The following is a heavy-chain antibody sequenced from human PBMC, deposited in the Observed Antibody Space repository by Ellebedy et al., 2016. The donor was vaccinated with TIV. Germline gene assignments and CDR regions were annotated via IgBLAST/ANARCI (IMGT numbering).Heavy chain of an antibody. Sequence: ASVKVSCKGSGYSFNTNAMIWVRQAPGRGLEWMRWINTATGSPTYAQGFTGRFVFSLDTSVTTSYLEITSLEAEDTAVYFCAKDFPAHGVCDNWGQGTLVTVSS. CDR2: INTATGSP. D-gene: IGHD5-24*01. J-gene: IGHJ4*02. CDR3: AKDFPAHGVCDN. V-gene: IGHV7-4-1*02. CDR1: GYSFNTNA.